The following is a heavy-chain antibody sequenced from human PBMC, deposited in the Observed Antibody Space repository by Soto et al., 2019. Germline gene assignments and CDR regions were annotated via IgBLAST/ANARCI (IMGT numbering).Heavy chain of an antibody. D-gene: IGHD3-9*01. CDR2: IYYSGST. CDR1: GGSISSGGYY. CDR3: ARAAMARYDILTGSNWFDP. V-gene: IGHV4-31*03. J-gene: IGHJ5*02. Sequence: PSETLSLTCTVSGGSISSGGYYWSWIRQHPGKGLEWIGYIYYSGSTYYNPSLKSRVTISVDTSKNQFSLKLSSVTAADTAVYYCARAAMARYDILTGSNWFDPWGQGTLVTVS.